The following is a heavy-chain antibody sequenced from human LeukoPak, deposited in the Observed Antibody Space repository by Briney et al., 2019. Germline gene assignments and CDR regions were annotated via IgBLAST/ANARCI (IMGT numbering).Heavy chain of an antibody. Sequence: GGSLRLSCAASGFTFDDYAMHWVRQAPGKGLEWVSGISWNSGSIGYADSVKGRFTISRDNAKNSLYLQMNSLRAEDTALYYCAKYIVATITSSFYFDYWGQGTLVTVSS. CDR3: AKYIVATITSSFYFDY. CDR2: ISWNSGSI. J-gene: IGHJ4*02. V-gene: IGHV3-9*01. D-gene: IGHD5-12*01. CDR1: GFTFDDYA.